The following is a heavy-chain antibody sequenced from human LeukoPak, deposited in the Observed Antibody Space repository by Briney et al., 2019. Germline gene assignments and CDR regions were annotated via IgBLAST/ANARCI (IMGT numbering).Heavy chain of an antibody. CDR1: GGSISSYY. V-gene: IGHV4-59*01. Sequence: PSETLSLTCTVSGGSISSYYWSWIRQPPGKGLEWIGYMYYTGSTSYNPSLKSRVTISVDTSKNQFSLKLSSVTAADTAVYYCAKYYDFWSGYYYMDVWGKGTTVTVSS. CDR3: AKYYDFWSGYYYMDV. J-gene: IGHJ6*03. D-gene: IGHD3-3*01. CDR2: MYYTGST.